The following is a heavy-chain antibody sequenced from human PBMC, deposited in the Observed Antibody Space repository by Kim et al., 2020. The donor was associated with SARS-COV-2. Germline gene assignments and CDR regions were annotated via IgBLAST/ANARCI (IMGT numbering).Heavy chain of an antibody. J-gene: IGHJ4*02. CDR2: IYYSGST. CDR1: GGSISSGGYY. CDR3: ARGQGLITMIVVVVGAFDY. V-gene: IGHV4-31*03. D-gene: IGHD3-22*01. Sequence: SETLSLTCTVSGGSISSGGYYWSGIRQHPGKGLEWIGYIYYSGSTYYNPSLKSRVTISVDTSKNQFYLKLSSVTAADTAVYYCARGQGLITMIVVVVGAFDYWGQGTLVTVSS.